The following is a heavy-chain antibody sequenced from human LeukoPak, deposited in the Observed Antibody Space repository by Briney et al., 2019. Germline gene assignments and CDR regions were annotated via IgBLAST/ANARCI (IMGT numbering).Heavy chain of an antibody. J-gene: IGHJ3*02. CDR2: ISYDGSNE. Sequence: GGSLRLSCAASGFTLSSYAMHWVRQAPGKGLEWVALISYDGSNEYYTNSVKGRFTISRDNSKNTLYLQMNSLRAEDTAVYYCASPRVGDSGVPSDAFDIWGQGTMVIVYS. V-gene: IGHV3-30*10. CDR1: GFTLSSYA. CDR3: ASPRVGDSGVPSDAFDI. D-gene: IGHD1-26*01.